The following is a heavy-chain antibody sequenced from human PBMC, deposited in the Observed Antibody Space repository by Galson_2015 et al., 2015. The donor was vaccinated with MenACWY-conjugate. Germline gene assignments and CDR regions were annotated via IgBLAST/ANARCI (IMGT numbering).Heavy chain of an antibody. CDR2: ISGSGGST. J-gene: IGHJ4*02. Sequence: SLRLSCAASGFTFSSYAMSWVRQAPGKGLEWVSAISGSGGSTYYADSVKGRFTISRDNSKNTLYLQMNSLRAEDTAVYYCADGTLQLGYFDYWGQGTLVTVSS. CDR3: ADGTLQLGYFDY. CDR1: GFTFSSYA. V-gene: IGHV3-23*01. D-gene: IGHD1-14*01.